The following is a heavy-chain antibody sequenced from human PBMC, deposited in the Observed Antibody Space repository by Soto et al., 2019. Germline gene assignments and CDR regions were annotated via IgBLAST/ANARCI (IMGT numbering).Heavy chain of an antibody. Sequence: SETLSLTCTVSGGSISSGGYYWSWIRQHPGKGLEWIGYIYYSGSTNYNPSLKSRVTISVDTSKNQFSLKLSSVTAADTAVYCCACSGAGRNYYDILTGYYSKKGFDYWGQGTLVTVSS. J-gene: IGHJ4*02. CDR1: GGSISSGGYY. V-gene: IGHV4-31*03. CDR2: IYYSGST. D-gene: IGHD3-9*01. CDR3: ACSGAGRNYYDILTGYYSKKGFDY.